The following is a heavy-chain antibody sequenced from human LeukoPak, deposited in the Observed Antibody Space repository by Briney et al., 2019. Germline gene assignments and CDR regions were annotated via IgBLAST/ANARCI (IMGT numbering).Heavy chain of an antibody. Sequence: PGGSLRLSCAASGFTFSSYEMNWVRQAPGKGLEWVSYISSSGSTIYYADSVKGRFTISRDNAKNSLYLQMNSLRAEDTAVYYCAKDLSSGWPDAFDIWGQGTMVTVSS. D-gene: IGHD6-19*01. CDR2: ISSSGSTI. J-gene: IGHJ3*02. V-gene: IGHV3-48*03. CDR1: GFTFSSYE. CDR3: AKDLSSGWPDAFDI.